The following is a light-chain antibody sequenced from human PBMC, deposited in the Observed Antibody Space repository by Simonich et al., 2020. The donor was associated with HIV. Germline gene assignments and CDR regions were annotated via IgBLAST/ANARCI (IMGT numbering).Light chain of an antibody. Sequence: EIVLTQSPATLSLSPGERATLSCRASQIVSSYLAWYQQKPGQAPRLLIYDASNRATGIPARFSGSGSGTEFTLTISSLQSEDFAIYYCQHYNNWPPGTFGQGTKVEFK. V-gene: IGKV3-11*01. CDR2: DAS. CDR3: QHYNNWPPGT. CDR1: QIVSSY. J-gene: IGKJ1*01.